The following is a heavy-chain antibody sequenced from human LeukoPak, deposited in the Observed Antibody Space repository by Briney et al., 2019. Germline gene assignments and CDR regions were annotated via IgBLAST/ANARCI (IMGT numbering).Heavy chain of an antibody. V-gene: IGHV4-39*07. CDR1: GVSMSSSSYY. CDR2: IYYSGST. J-gene: IGHJ4*02. D-gene: IGHD3-10*01. CDR3: ARDGAYGSGSSFDY. Sequence: PSETLSLTCTVSGVSMSSSSYYWGWIRQPPGKGLEWIGSIYYSGSTYYNPSLKSRVTISVDTSKNQFSLKLSSVTAADTAVYYCARDGAYGSGSSFDYWGQGTLVTVSS.